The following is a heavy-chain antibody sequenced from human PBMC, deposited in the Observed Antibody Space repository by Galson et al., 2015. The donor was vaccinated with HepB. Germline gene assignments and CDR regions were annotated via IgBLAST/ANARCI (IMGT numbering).Heavy chain of an antibody. V-gene: IGHV4-39*01. J-gene: IGHJ5*02. CDR3: TRLSSLGWFDP. CDR1: GGSISNNNYY. CDR2: IYYSGST. D-gene: IGHD3-10*01. Sequence: LSLTCTVSGGSISNNNYYWGWIRQPPGKGLEWIGSIYYSGSTYYNPSLKSRVTMSVDTFKNQFSLKLNSVTAADTAVFYCTRLSSLGWFDPWGQGTLVTVSS.